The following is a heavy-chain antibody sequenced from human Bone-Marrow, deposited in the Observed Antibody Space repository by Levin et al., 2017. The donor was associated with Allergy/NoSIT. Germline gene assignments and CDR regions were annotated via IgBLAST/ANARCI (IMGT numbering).Heavy chain of an antibody. CDR2: IVVGSGIT. D-gene: IGHD2-2*01. CDR3: AASPHCSSTGCYDYDYYYYYMDV. V-gene: IGHV1-58*01. CDR1: GLTFSSSV. Sequence: PGGSLRLSCKASGLTFSSSVVQWVRQARGQRLEWIGWIVVGSGITNYAQKFQERVTITRDMSTRTAYLELDSLRSDDTAVYYCAASPHCSSTGCYDYDYYYYYMDVWGKGTTVTVSS. J-gene: IGHJ6*03.